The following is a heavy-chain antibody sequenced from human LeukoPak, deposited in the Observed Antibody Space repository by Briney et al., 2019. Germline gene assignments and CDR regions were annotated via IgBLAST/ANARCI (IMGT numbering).Heavy chain of an antibody. J-gene: IGHJ4*02. V-gene: IGHV3-74*01. Sequence: GGSLRLSCAASGFTFSSYWMHWVRQAPGKGLVWVSRINSDGSSTSYADSVKGRFTISRDNAKNTLYLQMNSLRAEDTAVYYCAVSSSSGSGYFDYWGQGNLVTVSS. CDR2: INSDGSST. CDR3: AVSSSSGSGYFDY. D-gene: IGHD6-13*01. CDR1: GFTFSSYW.